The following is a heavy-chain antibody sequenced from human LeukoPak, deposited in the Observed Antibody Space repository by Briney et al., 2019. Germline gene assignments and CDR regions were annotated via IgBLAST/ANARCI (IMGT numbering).Heavy chain of an antibody. CDR1: DYTFTNYD. CDR3: AREVTHHIYYGMDV. Sequence: ASVKVSCKASDYTFTNYDIRWVRQAPGQGLEWMGWVSTYNGNTNYAQKFQDRVTMTTDTSTSTAYMELRSLRSDDTAVYYCAREVTHHIYYGMDVWGQGTTVTVSS. CDR2: VSTYNGNT. J-gene: IGHJ6*02. D-gene: IGHD4-23*01. V-gene: IGHV1-18*01.